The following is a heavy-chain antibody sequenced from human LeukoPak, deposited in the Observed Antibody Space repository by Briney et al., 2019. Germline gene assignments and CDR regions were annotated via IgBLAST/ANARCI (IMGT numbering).Heavy chain of an antibody. Sequence: SQTLSLTCTVSGGSISSGGYYWSWIRQHPGKGLEWIGYIYYSGSTYYNPSLKSRVTISVDTSKNQFSLKLSSVTAADTAVYYCARVTYYYDSSGSQTLFDYWGQGTLVTVSS. J-gene: IGHJ4*02. CDR3: ARVTYYYDSSGSQTLFDY. V-gene: IGHV4-31*03. D-gene: IGHD3-22*01. CDR1: GGSISSGGYY. CDR2: IYYSGST.